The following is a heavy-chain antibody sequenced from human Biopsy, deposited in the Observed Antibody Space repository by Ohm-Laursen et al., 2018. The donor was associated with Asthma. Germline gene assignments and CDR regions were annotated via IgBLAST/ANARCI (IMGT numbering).Heavy chain of an antibody. CDR3: ARDPAGYYYFDY. Sequence: SLRLSCTASGFTFSSYGMHWVRQAPGKGLEWVAVIWYDGSNKYYADSVKGRFTISRDNSKNTLYLQMNSLRAEDTAAYYCARDPAGYYYFDYWGQGTLVTVSS. J-gene: IGHJ4*02. CDR1: GFTFSSYG. V-gene: IGHV3-33*01. CDR2: IWYDGSNK. D-gene: IGHD3-22*01.